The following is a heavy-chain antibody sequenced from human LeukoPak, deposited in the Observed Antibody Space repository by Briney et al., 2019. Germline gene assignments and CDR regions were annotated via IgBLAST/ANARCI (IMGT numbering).Heavy chain of an antibody. V-gene: IGHV4-4*07. CDR1: GGSISSYY. Sequence: PSETLSLTCTVSGGSISSYYWSWIRQPAGKGPEWIGRIYTSGSTNYNPSLKSRVTMSVDTSKNQFSLKLSSVTAADTAVYYCARDLGGILTGYSSGYYYYMDVWGKGTTVTVSS. CDR3: ARDLGGILTGYSSGYYYYMDV. J-gene: IGHJ6*03. CDR2: IYTSGST. D-gene: IGHD3-9*01.